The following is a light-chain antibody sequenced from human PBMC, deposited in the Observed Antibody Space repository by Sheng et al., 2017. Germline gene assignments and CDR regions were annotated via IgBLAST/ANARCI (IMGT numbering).Light chain of an antibody. CDR1: QSISSW. V-gene: IGKV1-5*03. Sequence: DFQMTQSPSTLSASVGDTVTITCRASQSISSWLAWYQQKPGKAPKLLIYRASSLEGGVPSRFSGSGSGTEFTLTISSLQPDDFATYYCQQYNSYPFTFGPGTKVDIK. J-gene: IGKJ3*01. CDR3: QQYNSYPFT. CDR2: RAS.